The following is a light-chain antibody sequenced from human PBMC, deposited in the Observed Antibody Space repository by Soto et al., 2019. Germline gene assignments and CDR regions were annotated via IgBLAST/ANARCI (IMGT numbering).Light chain of an antibody. J-gene: IGLJ1*01. CDR2: DVS. V-gene: IGLV2-14*01. CDR3: ISYTSSSTLL. CDR1: SSDVGGYNY. Sequence: SALTQPASVSGSPGQSITISCTGTSSDVGGYNYVSWYQQHPGKAPKLMIYDVSNRPSGVSNRFSGSKSGNTASLTISGLQAEDEADYYCISYTSSSTLLFGTGTKVTVL.